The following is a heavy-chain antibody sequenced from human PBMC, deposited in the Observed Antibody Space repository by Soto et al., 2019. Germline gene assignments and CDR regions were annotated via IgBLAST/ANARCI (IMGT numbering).Heavy chain of an antibody. CDR3: ARVEDTVGAYDY. Sequence: QPPGKGLEWIGSIYYSGKTYYNPSLKSRVTISVDTSKNRFSLKLNSVTAADTAVYYRARVEDTVGAYDYWGQGTLVTVSS. CDR2: IYYSGKT. J-gene: IGHJ4*02. V-gene: IGHV4-39*02. D-gene: IGHD1-26*01.